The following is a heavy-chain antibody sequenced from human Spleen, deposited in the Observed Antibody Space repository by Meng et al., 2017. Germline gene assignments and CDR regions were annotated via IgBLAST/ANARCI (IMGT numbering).Heavy chain of an antibody. CDR3: ARGFYYYGSGSYGFDP. V-gene: IGHV4-34*01. D-gene: IGHD3-10*01. CDR2: IYHSGGT. CDR1: GGSFNRYY. Sequence: QVQLQQWGAGLLKPSETLSLTCAVYGGSFNRYYWTWIRQPPGKGLEWIGEIYHSGGTDYNPSLKSRVTISVDTSKNQFSLKLSSVTAADTAVYYCARGFYYYGSGSYGFDPWGQGTLVTVSS. J-gene: IGHJ5*02.